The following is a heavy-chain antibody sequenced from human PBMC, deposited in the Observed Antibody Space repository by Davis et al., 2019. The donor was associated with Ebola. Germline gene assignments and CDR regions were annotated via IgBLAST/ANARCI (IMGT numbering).Heavy chain of an antibody. D-gene: IGHD3-3*01. CDR2: INSDGSST. J-gene: IGHJ6*03. CDR3: STHRYYDFWSGLRNYYYYYMDV. V-gene: IGHV3-74*01. CDR1: GFTFSSYW. Sequence: GESLKISCAASGFTFSSYWMHWVRQAPGKGLVWVSRINSDGSSTSYADSVKGRFTISRDNSKNTLYLQMNSLRAEDTAVYYCSTHRYYDFWSGLRNYYYYYMDVWGKGTTVTVSS.